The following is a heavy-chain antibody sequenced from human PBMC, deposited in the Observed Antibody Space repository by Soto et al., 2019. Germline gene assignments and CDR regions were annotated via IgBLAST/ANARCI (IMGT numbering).Heavy chain of an antibody. D-gene: IGHD6-6*01. J-gene: IGHJ6*02. CDR2: IKSKTDGGTT. V-gene: IGHV3-15*07. CDR1: GFTFSNAW. Sequence: GGSLRLSCAASGFTFSNAWMNWVRQAPGKGLEWVGRIKSKTDGGTTDYAAPVKGRFTISRDDSKNTLYLQMNSLKTEDTAVYYCTTDNVNSSSWVFVVYGMDVWGQGTTVTVSS. CDR3: TTDNVNSSSWVFVVYGMDV.